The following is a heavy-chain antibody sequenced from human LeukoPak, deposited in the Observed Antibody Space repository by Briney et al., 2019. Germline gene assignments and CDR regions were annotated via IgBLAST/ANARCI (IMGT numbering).Heavy chain of an antibody. D-gene: IGHD6-19*01. CDR2: INAGNGNT. J-gene: IGHJ5*02. CDR1: GYTFTSYG. CDR3: ASPISGSSGWGFDP. V-gene: IGHV1-3*01. Sequence: ASVKVSCKASGYTFTSYGISWVRQAPGQGLEWMGWINAGNGNTKYSQKFQGRVTITRDTSASTAYMELSSLRSEDTAVYYCASPISGSSGWGFDPWGQGTLVTVSS.